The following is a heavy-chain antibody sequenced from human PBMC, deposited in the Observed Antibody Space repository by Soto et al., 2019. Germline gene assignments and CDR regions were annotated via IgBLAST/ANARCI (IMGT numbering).Heavy chain of an antibody. CDR1: GFTFSSYA. V-gene: IGHV3-23*01. Sequence: AGGSLRLSCAASGFTFSSYAMSWVRQAPGKGLEWVSAISGSGGSTYYADSVKGRFTISRDNSKNTLYLQMNSLRAEDTTVYYCAKDTSIPSGCGAFDIWGQGTMVTVSS. J-gene: IGHJ3*02. CDR3: AKDTSIPSGCGAFDI. D-gene: IGHD2-21*01. CDR2: ISGSGGST.